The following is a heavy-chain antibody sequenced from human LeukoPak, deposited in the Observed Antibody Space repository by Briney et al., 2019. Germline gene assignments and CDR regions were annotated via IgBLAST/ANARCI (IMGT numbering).Heavy chain of an antibody. Sequence: GGSLGLSCAASGFTFSSYGMNWVRQAPGKGLEWVSAISGSGGSTYYADSVKGRFTISRDNSKNTLYLQMNSLRAEDTAVYYCAKDRPYYYGSGNAIDYWGQGTLVTVSS. CDR2: ISGSGGST. J-gene: IGHJ4*02. CDR1: GFTFSSYG. D-gene: IGHD3-10*01. V-gene: IGHV3-23*01. CDR3: AKDRPYYYGSGNAIDY.